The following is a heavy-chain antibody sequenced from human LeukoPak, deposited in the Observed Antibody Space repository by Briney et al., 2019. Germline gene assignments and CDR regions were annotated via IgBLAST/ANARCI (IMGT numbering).Heavy chain of an antibody. Sequence: GGSLRLSCAASGFTFSSYGMHWVRQAPGKGLEWVAVKSYDGSNKYYADSVKGRFTISRDNSKNTLYLQMNSLRAEDTAVYYCASSGYGVPNFDYWGQGTLVTVPS. CDR2: KSYDGSNK. CDR1: GFTFSSYG. D-gene: IGHD3-22*01. CDR3: ASSGYGVPNFDY. V-gene: IGHV3-30*03. J-gene: IGHJ4*02.